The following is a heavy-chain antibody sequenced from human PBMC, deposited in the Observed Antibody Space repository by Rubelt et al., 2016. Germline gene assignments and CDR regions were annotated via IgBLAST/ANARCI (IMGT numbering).Heavy chain of an antibody. J-gene: IGHJ3*02. D-gene: IGHD3-3*01. CDR3: ARSYYDFWSGYYTGAFDI. Sequence: GEGRFTISRDNAKNSLYLQMNSLRAEDTAAYYCARSYYDFWSGYYTGAFDIWGQGTMVTVSS. V-gene: IGHV3-21*01.